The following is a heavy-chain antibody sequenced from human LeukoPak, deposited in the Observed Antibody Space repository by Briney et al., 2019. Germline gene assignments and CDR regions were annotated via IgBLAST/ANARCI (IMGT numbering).Heavy chain of an antibody. CDR2: IHYSGST. Sequence: SETLSLTCTVSVGSISNYYWTWIRQPPGKGLEWIGYIHYSGSTNYNPSLKSRVTISVDTSKTQFSLNLNSVTAADTAVYYCARLSGSSYYYGMDVWGQGTTVTVSS. CDR3: ARLSGSSYYYGMDV. D-gene: IGHD1-26*01. CDR1: VGSISNYY. J-gene: IGHJ6*02. V-gene: IGHV4-59*01.